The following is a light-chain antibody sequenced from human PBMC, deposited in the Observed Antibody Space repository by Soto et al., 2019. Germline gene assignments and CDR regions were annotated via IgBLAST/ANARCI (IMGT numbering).Light chain of an antibody. CDR1: SSDVGGYNY. Sequence: QSVLTQPASVSGSPGQSITISCTGTSSDVGGYNYVSWYQQHPGKAPKFMIYDVSNRPSGISNRSSGSKSGNTASLTISGLQAEDEADYYCSSYTSSSTYVFGTGTKLTVL. CDR2: DVS. J-gene: IGLJ1*01. V-gene: IGLV2-14*03. CDR3: SSYTSSSTYV.